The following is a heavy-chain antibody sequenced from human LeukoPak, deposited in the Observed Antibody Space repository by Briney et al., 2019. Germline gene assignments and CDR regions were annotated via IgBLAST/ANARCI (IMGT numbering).Heavy chain of an antibody. Sequence: PGGSLRLSCAASGFTFSSYWMHWVRQAPGKGLGWVSRINSDGSSTSYADSVKGRSTISRDNAKNTLYLQMNSLRAEDTAVYYCASCGYSGPSGDYWGQGALVTVSS. D-gene: IGHD5-12*01. V-gene: IGHV3-74*01. CDR2: INSDGSST. J-gene: IGHJ4*02. CDR3: ASCGYSGPSGDY. CDR1: GFTFSSYW.